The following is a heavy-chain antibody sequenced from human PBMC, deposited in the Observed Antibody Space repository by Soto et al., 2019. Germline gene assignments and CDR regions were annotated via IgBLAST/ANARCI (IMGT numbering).Heavy chain of an antibody. J-gene: IGHJ4*02. CDR3: ARLAAGLGGSDY. D-gene: IGHD6-13*01. CDR2: IIPIFGTA. Sequence: ASVKVSCKASGGTFSSYAISWVRQAPGQGLEWMGGIIPIFGTANYAQKFQGRVTITADESTSTAYMELSSLRSEDTAVYYCARLAAGLGGSDYWGQGTLVTVSS. V-gene: IGHV1-69*13. CDR1: GGTFSSYA.